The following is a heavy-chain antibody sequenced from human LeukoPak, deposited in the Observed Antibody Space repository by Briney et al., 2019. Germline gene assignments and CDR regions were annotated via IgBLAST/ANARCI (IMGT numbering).Heavy chain of an antibody. CDR3: AKGRLVPDY. J-gene: IGHJ4*02. D-gene: IGHD3-9*01. CDR2: INGSDGRT. V-gene: IGHV3-23*01. Sequence: GGSLRLSCAASGFTFSSYAMSWVRQAPGKGLEWVATINGSDGRTYYADSVRGRFTISRDNSKNTLYLQMNSLRAEDTAVYYCAKGRLVPDYWGQGILVTVSS. CDR1: GFTFSSYA.